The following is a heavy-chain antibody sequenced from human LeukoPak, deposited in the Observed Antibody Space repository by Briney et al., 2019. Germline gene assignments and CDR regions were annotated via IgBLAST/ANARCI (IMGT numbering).Heavy chain of an antibody. CDR2: IIPIFGTA. D-gene: IGHD3-22*01. J-gene: IGHJ4*02. V-gene: IGHV1-69*13. Sequence: GASVKVSCKASGGTFSSYAISWVRQAPGQGLEWMGGIIPIFGTANYAQKFQGRVTITADESTSTAYMELSSLRSEDTAVYYCSGSLDYGGYYYDSIDYWGQGTLVTV. CDR3: SGSLDYGGYYYDSIDY. CDR1: GGTFSSYA.